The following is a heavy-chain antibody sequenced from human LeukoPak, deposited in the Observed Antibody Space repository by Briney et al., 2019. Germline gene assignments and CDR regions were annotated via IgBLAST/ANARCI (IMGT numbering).Heavy chain of an antibody. CDR2: INPNSGGT. Sequence: ASVKVSCKASGYTFTGYYMHWVRQAPGRGLEWMGWINPNSGGTNYAQKFQGRVTMTRDTSISTAYMELSRLRSDDTAVYYCARDRIAAAGTLEYWGQGTLVTVSS. CDR3: ARDRIAAAGTLEY. V-gene: IGHV1-2*02. J-gene: IGHJ4*02. D-gene: IGHD6-13*01. CDR1: GYTFTGYY.